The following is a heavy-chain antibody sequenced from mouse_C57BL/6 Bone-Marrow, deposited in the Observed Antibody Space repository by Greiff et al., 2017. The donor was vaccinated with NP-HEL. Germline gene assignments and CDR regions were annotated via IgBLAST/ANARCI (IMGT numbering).Heavy chain of an antibody. CDR1: GYTFTDYA. Sequence: QVQLQQSGPELVRPGVSVKISCKGSGYTFTDYAMHWVKQSHAKSLEWIGVISTYYGDASYNQKFTDKATMTVDKSSSTAYMELARLTSEDSAVYYCARTPSPYAMDYWGQGTSVTVSS. CDR2: ISTYYGDA. CDR3: ARTPSPYAMDY. J-gene: IGHJ4*01. V-gene: IGHV1-67*01.